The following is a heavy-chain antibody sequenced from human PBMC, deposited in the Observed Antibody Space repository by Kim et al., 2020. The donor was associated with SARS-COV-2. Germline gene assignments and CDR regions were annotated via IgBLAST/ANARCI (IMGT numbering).Heavy chain of an antibody. CDR3: AKAPDRVGPFDY. Sequence: GNADPGKGRFTISRDNAKNSLYLQMNSLRAEDTALYYCAKAPDRVGPFDYWGQGTLVTVSS. J-gene: IGHJ4*02. V-gene: IGHV3-9*01. D-gene: IGHD1-26*01.